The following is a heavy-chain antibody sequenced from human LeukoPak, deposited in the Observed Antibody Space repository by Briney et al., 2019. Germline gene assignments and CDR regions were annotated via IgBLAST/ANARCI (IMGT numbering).Heavy chain of an antibody. CDR2: IIPIFGTT. Sequence: SVKVSCKASGYTFTSYAISWVRQAPGQGLEWMGGIIPIFGTTNYAQKFQDRVTITADESTSTAYMELSSLRSEDTAVYYCARRDGYKNSPFDYWGQGTLVTVSS. V-gene: IGHV1-69*13. D-gene: IGHD5-24*01. CDR3: ARRDGYKNSPFDY. CDR1: GYTFTSYA. J-gene: IGHJ4*02.